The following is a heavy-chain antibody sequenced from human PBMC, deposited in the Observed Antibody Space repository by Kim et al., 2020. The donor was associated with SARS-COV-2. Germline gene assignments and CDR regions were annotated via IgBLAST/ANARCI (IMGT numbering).Heavy chain of an antibody. CDR2: ISYDGSNK. J-gene: IGHJ4*02. CDR3: AKERNWFFDS. CDR1: GFPFSSYG. V-gene: IGHV3-30*18. Sequence: GGSLRLSCAASGFPFSSYGMHWVRQAPGKGLEWVAVISYDGSNKYYADSVKGRFTISRDNSKNTLCLQMNSLRADDTAVYYCAKERNWFFDSWGQGTLVT. D-gene: IGHD1-1*01.